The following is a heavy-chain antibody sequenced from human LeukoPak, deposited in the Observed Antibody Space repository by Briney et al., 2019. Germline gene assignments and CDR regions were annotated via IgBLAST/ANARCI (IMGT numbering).Heavy chain of an antibody. J-gene: IGHJ4*02. CDR1: GFTFSTYW. CDR3: ARGRLVGSDFRGPF. D-gene: IGHD2-15*01. Sequence: GGSLRLSCAASGFTFSTYWMHWVRQAPGKGLVWVSRINPDGSTTNYADSVRGRFTVSRDNAKSTLYLQMNSLRAEDTAVYYCARGRLVGSDFRGPFWGQGTLVTVSS. V-gene: IGHV3-74*01. CDR2: INPDGSTT.